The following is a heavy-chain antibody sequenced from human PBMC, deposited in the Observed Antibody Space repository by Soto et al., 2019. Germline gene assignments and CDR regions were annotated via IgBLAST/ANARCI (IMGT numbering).Heavy chain of an antibody. CDR3: ARDRGYCSSTSCPEGY. CDR2: IIPILGIA. D-gene: IGHD2-2*01. V-gene: IGHV1-69*08. J-gene: IGHJ4*02. CDR1: GGTFSSYT. Sequence: QVQLVQSGAEVKKPGSSVKVSCKASGGTFSSYTISWVRQAPGQGLEWMGRIIPILGIANYAQKFQGRVTITADKSTSTAYMELSSLRSEDTAVYYCARDRGYCSSTSCPEGYWGQGTLVTVSS.